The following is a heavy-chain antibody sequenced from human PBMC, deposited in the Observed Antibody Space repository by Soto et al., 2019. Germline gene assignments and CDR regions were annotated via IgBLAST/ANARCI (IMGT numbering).Heavy chain of an antibody. V-gene: IGHV3-72*01. CDR1: GLIFSDYH. J-gene: IGHJ6*02. D-gene: IGHD6-19*01. Sequence: EVQLVESGGGLVQPGGSLRLSCAASGLIFSDYHMDWVRQAPGKGLEWVGRIRRKANSYTTEYATSVKGRFTISRDDSKNSRYLQMTRLKSEDTAVYYCAMLGGWSGGSSGMEVWGQGTTVSVSS. CDR2: IRRKANSYTT. CDR3: AMLGGWSGGSSGMEV.